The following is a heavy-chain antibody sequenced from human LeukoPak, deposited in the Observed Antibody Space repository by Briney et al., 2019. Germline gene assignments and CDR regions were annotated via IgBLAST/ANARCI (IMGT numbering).Heavy chain of an antibody. CDR1: GFTFSSYG. V-gene: IGHV3-30*18. CDR3: AKMNYYDSSGPTGGWFDP. CDR2: ISYDGSNK. Sequence: PGRSLRLSCAASGFTFSSYGMHWVRQAPGKGLEWVAVISYDGSNKYYADSVKGRFTISRDNSKNTLYLQMNSLRAEDTAVYYCAKMNYYDSSGPTGGWFDPWGQGTLVTVSS. D-gene: IGHD3-22*01. J-gene: IGHJ5*02.